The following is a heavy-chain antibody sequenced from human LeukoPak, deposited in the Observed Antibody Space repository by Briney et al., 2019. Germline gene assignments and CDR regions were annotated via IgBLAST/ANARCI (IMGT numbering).Heavy chain of an antibody. Sequence: ASVKVSCKASGYTFTSYGISWVRQAPGQGLEWMGWISAYNGNTNYAQKLQGRVTMTTDTSTSTAYMELRGLRSDDTAVYYCARTPTSAPPYRVGVHYFDYWGQGTLVTVSS. CDR2: ISAYNGNT. CDR3: ARTPTSAPPYRVGVHYFDY. D-gene: IGHD3-22*01. CDR1: GYTFTSYG. J-gene: IGHJ4*02. V-gene: IGHV1-18*01.